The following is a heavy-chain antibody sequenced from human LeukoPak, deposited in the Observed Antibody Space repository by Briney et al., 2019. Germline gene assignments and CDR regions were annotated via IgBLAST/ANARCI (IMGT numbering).Heavy chain of an antibody. CDR1: GGSISSSSYY. J-gene: IGHJ4*02. CDR2: IYYSGST. Sequence: LETLSLTCTVSGGSISSSSYYWGWIRQPPGKGLEWIGSIYYSGSTYYNPSLKSRVTISVDTSKNQFSLQLSSVTAADTAVYYCARHERNCSGGSCYPYTFDYWGQGTLVTVSS. V-gene: IGHV4-39*01. D-gene: IGHD2-15*01. CDR3: ARHERNCSGGSCYPYTFDY.